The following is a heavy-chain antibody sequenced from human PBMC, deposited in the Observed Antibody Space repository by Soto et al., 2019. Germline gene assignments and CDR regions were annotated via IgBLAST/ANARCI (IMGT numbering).Heavy chain of an antibody. D-gene: IGHD2-15*01. CDR1: GFTLSSNW. CDR2: INSDGSST. CDR3: ANTRRCSENFPY. Sequence: GVSLRLSCAASGFTLSSNWMHRVRQAPGKGLVWVSRINSDGSSTSYADSVKGRFTISRDNAKNTLYLQMNSLRVEDTAVDYCANTRRCSENFPYWSRRPLVTNSS. J-gene: IGHJ4*02. V-gene: IGHV3-74*01.